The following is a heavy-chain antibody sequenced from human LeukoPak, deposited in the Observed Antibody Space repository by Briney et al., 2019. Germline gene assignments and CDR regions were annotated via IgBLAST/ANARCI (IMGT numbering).Heavy chain of an antibody. CDR1: GGTFSSYA. Sequence: SVKVSCKASGGTFSSYAISWVRQAPGQGLEWMGGIIPIFGTANYAQKLQDRVTMTTDTSTSTAYMELRSLRSDDTAMYYCAREGIRIAAAGTIDYWGQGTLVTVSS. CDR2: IIPIFGTA. V-gene: IGHV1-69*05. CDR3: AREGIRIAAAGTIDY. J-gene: IGHJ4*02. D-gene: IGHD6-13*01.